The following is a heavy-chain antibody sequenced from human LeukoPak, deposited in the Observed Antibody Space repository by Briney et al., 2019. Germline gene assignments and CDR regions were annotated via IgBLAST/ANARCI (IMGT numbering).Heavy chain of an antibody. V-gene: IGHV3-30*18. CDR2: ILYDGSNK. CDR3: AKDLNYGSGTYYLTDS. D-gene: IGHD3-10*01. J-gene: IGHJ4*02. Sequence: QPGGSLRLSCTASGFTFGYYGMHWVRQAPGKGLEWVAVILYDGSNKYYGDSVKGRFTISRDISKHTVYLQMNSLRAEDTAVYYCAKDLNYGSGTYYLTDSWGQGTLVTVSS. CDR1: GFTFGYYG.